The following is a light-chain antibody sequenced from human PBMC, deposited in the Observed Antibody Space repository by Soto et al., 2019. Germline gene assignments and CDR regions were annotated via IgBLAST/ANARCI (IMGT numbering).Light chain of an antibody. J-gene: IGKJ1*01. Sequence: EIVLTQSPGTLSLSPGERATLSCRAGQSVSNTYLAWYQQKPGQAPRLLIYGASSSATGITDRFSGSGSGTGLTLTISTVEPTDLAEYYCKQYSITPMSFGQGTNVEIK. CDR2: GAS. CDR3: KQYSITPMS. CDR1: QSVSNTY. V-gene: IGKV3-20*01.